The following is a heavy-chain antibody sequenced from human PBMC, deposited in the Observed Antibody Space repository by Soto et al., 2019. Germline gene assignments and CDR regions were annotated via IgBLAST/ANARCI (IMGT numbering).Heavy chain of an antibody. CDR1: GASLSDNY. Sequence: SETLSLTCAVYGASLSDNYCNWLRQPPGKGLEWIGEINHSGNTNYNPSLRSRVTISIDTSKNQLSLNLRSVSAADTAVYYCARGRGEFDAWGPGNSGHRLL. CDR2: INHSGNT. D-gene: IGHD2-21*01. CDR3: ARGRGEFDA. J-gene: IGHJ5*02. V-gene: IGHV4-34*01.